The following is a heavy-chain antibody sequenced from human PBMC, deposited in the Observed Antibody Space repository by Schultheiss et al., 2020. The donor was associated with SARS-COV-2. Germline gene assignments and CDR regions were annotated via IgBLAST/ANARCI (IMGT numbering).Heavy chain of an antibody. CDR2: ISYDGSNK. CDR3: AREGGSGSYYYYGMDV. V-gene: IGHV3-30*03. CDR1: GFTFSSYG. Sequence: GGSLRLSCAASGFTFSSYGMHWVRQAPGKGLEWVAVISYDGSNKYYADSVKGRFTISRDNSKNTLYLQMNSLRAEDTAVYYCAREGGSGSYYYYGMDVWGQGTTVTVSS. D-gene: IGHD3-10*01. J-gene: IGHJ6*02.